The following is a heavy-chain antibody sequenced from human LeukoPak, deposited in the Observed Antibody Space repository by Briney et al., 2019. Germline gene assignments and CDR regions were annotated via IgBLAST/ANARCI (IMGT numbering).Heavy chain of an antibody. CDR3: ARVGSTKVDP. J-gene: IGHJ5*02. V-gene: IGHV1-46*01. CDR1: GYTFTSYY. Sequence: ASVKASCKASGYTFTSYYMHWVRQAPGQGLEWMGRINPSGGSTSYAQKFQGRVTMTRDTSTSTVYMELSSLRSEDTAVYYCARVGSTKVDPWGQGTLVTVSS. CDR2: INPSGGST. D-gene: IGHD2-2*01.